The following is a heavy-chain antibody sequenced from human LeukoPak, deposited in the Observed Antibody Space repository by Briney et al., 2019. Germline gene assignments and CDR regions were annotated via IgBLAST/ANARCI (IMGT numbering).Heavy chain of an antibody. J-gene: IGHJ6*02. D-gene: IGHD5-12*01. CDR3: ARLRASTVATINYYYYGMDV. V-gene: IGHV4-4*07. CDR2: IYASAST. CDR1: GGSISTYS. Sequence: SETLSLTCTVSGGSISTYSWSWIRQPAGKRLEWIGRIYASASTNYNPSLKSRVTISLDTSENQFSLKLSSVTAADTAVYYCARLRASTVATINYYYYGMDVWGQGTTVTVSS.